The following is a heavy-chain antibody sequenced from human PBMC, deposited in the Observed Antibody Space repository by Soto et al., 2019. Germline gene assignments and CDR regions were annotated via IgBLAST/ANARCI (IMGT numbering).Heavy chain of an antibody. J-gene: IGHJ5*02. Sequence: PSETRSLTCTVSGDSIDTSLHYWGWIRQPPGKGLEWIGSIYYSGTTYYNPSLKSRVTISADTSKNQFSLKLSSVTAADTAVYYCARMNGAFTITSSDGFDPWGQGTLVT. CDR3: ARMNGAFTITSSDGFDP. CDR1: GDSIDTSLHY. CDR2: IYYSGTT. V-gene: IGHV4-39*01. D-gene: IGHD2-8*01.